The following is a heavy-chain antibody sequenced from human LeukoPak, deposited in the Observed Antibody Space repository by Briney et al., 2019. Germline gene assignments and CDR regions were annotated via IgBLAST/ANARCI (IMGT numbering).Heavy chain of an antibody. CDR3: AKEDGSSWTRDYFDY. D-gene: IGHD6-13*01. CDR2: IDGTGANT. J-gene: IGHJ4*02. V-gene: IGHV3-23*01. Sequence: GGSLRLSCAASGFTFSSYAMSWVRQAPGKGLEWVSAIDGTGANTYYADSVKGRFTISRDNSKNTLNLQMNSLRAEDTAVYYCAKEDGSSWTRDYFDYWGQGTLVTVSS. CDR1: GFTFSSYA.